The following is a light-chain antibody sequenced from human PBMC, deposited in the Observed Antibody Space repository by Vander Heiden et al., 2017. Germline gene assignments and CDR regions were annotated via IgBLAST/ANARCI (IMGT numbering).Light chain of an antibody. CDR2: LAS. V-gene: IGKV2-28*01. CDR3: MQALQTPRT. Sequence: DIVMTQSPLSLPVTPGEPASISCRSSQSLLHSNGYNYLDWYLQKPGQSPQLLIHLASNRASGVPDRFSGSGSGTDFTLKISRVEAEDVGVYYCMQALQTPRTFGQGTKVEIK. CDR1: QSLLHSNGYNY. J-gene: IGKJ1*01.